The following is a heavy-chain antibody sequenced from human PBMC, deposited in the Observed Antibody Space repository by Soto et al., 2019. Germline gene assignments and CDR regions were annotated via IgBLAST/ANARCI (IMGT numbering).Heavy chain of an antibody. CDR2: IWGSDNI. J-gene: IGHJ6*02. Sequence: EMQLVESGGDLVKPGGSLRLSCTASGCTFIHYCMNWVRQPPGKGLEWVSRIWGSDNIHYGDSVKGRCTISRDYTKNSRFLQMNSMRANDTGMYYCATDMWGQGMDDWSRGTIVTVS. CDR3: ATDMWGQGMDD. V-gene: IGHV3-21*01. D-gene: IGHD1-26*01. CDR1: GCTFIHYC.